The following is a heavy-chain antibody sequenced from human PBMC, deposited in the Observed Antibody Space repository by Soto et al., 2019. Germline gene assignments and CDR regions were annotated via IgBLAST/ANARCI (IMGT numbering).Heavy chain of an antibody. J-gene: IGHJ6*02. CDR1: GFTVSSNY. CDR2: IYSGGST. V-gene: IGHV3-53*01. CDR3: ARVLAGLYYYYYGMDV. D-gene: IGHD2-15*01. Sequence: GGSLRLSCAASGFTVSSNYMSWVRQAPGKGLEWVSVIYSGGSTYYADSVKGRFTISRDNSKNTLYLQMNSLRAEDTAVYYCARVLAGLYYYYYGMDVWGQGTTVTVSS.